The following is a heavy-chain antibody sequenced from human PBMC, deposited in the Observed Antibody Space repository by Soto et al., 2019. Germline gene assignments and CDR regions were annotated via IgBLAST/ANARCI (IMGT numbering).Heavy chain of an antibody. V-gene: IGHV3-11*06. D-gene: IGHD3-16*01. J-gene: IGHJ6*02. CDR1: GFTFSDAY. CDR3: RTPFGYGMDV. CDR2: ISSSSSYT. Sequence: PGGSLRLSCAASGFTFSDAYMSWIRQAPGKGLEWVSYISSSSSYTNYADSVKGRFTISRDNAKNSLYLQMNSLRAEDTAVYYCRTPFGYGMDVWGQGTTVTVSS.